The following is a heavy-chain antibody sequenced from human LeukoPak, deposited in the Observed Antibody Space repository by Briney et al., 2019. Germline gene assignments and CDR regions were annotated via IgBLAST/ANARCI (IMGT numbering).Heavy chain of an antibody. Sequence: GRSLRLSCAASGFTFSGCGMDWVRQAPGKGLEWVAFIQCDGSTKWYGDSVKGRFTISGDISKNTLYLQMNSLRVEDTAVYYCARGKDYSFDYWGQGTLVTVSS. CDR2: IQCDGSTK. V-gene: IGHV3-33*05. CDR1: GFTFSGCG. D-gene: IGHD2-15*01. J-gene: IGHJ4*02. CDR3: ARGKDYSFDY.